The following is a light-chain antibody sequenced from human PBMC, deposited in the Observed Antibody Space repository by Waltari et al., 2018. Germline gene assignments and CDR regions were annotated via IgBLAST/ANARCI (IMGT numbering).Light chain of an antibody. V-gene: IGKV3-15*01. Sequence: EIVMTQSPATLSVSPGERATLSCRASQSVSSNLAWYQQKPGQAPRLLIYDASTRSTSIPARFSGSGSGTEFTLTISSLQSEDFAVYYSQQYNHWPPITFGQGTRLEIK. CDR2: DAS. CDR3: QQYNHWPPIT. J-gene: IGKJ5*01. CDR1: QSVSSN.